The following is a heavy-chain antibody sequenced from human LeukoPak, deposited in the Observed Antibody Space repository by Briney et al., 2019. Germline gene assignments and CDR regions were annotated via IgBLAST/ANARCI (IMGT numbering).Heavy chain of an antibody. J-gene: IGHJ4*02. CDR1: GGSISSYYW. CDR3: ARTQYSGSYLVFGD. Sequence: TLSLTCSVSGGSISSYYWSWIRQPPGKALEWLARIDWDDDKYYSTSLKTRLTISKDTSKNQVVLTMTNMDPVDTATYYCARTQYSGSYLVFGDWGQGTLVTVSS. D-gene: IGHD1-26*01. V-gene: IGHV2-70*11. CDR2: IDWDDDK.